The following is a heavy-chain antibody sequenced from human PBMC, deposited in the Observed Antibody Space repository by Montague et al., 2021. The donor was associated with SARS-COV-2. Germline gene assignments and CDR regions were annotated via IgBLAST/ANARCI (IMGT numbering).Heavy chain of an antibody. CDR1: GDSINNYF. J-gene: IGHJ4*02. CDR2: IYYNGNT. V-gene: IGHV4-59*01. CDR3: AKEFGSGNIIATY. Sequence: SETLSLTCTVSGDSINNYFWSWIRQPPGKGLEWIGYIYYNGNTHYNSSLKSRATISIDTSRNQFSLQLRSVTTADTAVYFCAKEFGSGNIIATYWGQGVLVTVSS. D-gene: IGHD3-10*01.